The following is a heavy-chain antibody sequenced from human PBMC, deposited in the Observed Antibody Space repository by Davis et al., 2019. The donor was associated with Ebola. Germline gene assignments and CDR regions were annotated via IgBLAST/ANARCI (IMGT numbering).Heavy chain of an antibody. CDR1: GYTFTSYG. D-gene: IGHD1-26*01. CDR3: ARGGRIVGATSHYYYYGMDV. Sequence: ASVKVSCKAFGYTFTSYGISWVRQAPGQGLEWMGWISAYNGNTNYAQKLQGRVTMTTDTSTSTAYMELRSLRSDDTAVYYCARGGRIVGATSHYYYYGMDVWGQGTTVTVSS. V-gene: IGHV1-18*01. J-gene: IGHJ6*02. CDR2: ISAYNGNT.